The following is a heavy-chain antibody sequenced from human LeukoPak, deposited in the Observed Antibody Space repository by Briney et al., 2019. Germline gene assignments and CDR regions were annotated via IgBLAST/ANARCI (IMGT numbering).Heavy chain of an antibody. V-gene: IGHV3-23*01. D-gene: IGHD4-17*01. J-gene: IGHJ5*02. CDR1: GFTFSSYA. CDR3: AKVFDHDYGYNWFDP. CDR2: ISGSGGST. Sequence: GGSLRLSCAASGFTFSSYAMSWVRQAPGKGLEWVSAISGSGGSTYYADSVTGRFTISRDNSKNTLYLQMNSLRAEDTAVYYCAKVFDHDYGYNWFDPWGQGTLVTVSS.